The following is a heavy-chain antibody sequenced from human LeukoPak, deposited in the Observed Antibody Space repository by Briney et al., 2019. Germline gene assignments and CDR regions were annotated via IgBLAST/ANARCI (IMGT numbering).Heavy chain of an antibody. V-gene: IGHV3-21*01. CDR1: GFTFSSYS. CDR3: AKPSGSGVDY. Sequence: GGSLRLSCAASGFTFSSYSMNWVRQAPGKGLEWVSSISSRSSYIYYADAVKGRFTISRDNSKNTLYLQMNSVRSEDTALYYCAKPSGSGVDYWGQGTRVTVSS. CDR2: ISSRSSYI. D-gene: IGHD1-26*01. J-gene: IGHJ4*01.